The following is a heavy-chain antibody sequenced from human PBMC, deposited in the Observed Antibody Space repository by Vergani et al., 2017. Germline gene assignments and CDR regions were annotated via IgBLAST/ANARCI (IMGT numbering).Heavy chain of an antibody. J-gene: IGHJ4*02. CDR2: IYPGDSDT. CDR3: AGLGGSGKSFSAAGILHY. V-gene: IGHV5-51*01. CDR1: GYSFTSYW. Sequence: EVQLVPSGAEVKKPGESLKISCKGSGYSFTSYWIGWVRQMPGKGLEWMGIIYPGDSDTRYSPSFQGQVTISADKSISAAYLQWSSLKASDTAMYYCAGLGGSGKSFSAAGILHYWGQGTLVTVSS. D-gene: IGHD6-13*01.